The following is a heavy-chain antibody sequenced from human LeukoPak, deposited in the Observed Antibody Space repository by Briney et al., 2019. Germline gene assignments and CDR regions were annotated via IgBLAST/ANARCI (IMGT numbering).Heavy chain of an antibody. Sequence: NSGGSLRLSCAASGFTVSSNYMSWVRQAPGKGLEWVGHIKTKTDGWTTNYAAPVKGRFIISRDDSKNTVYLQMNSLKTEDTAVYYCSTTHYNFGDLDHWGQGALVTVSS. V-gene: IGHV3-15*01. CDR3: STTHYNFGDLDH. J-gene: IGHJ4*02. CDR1: GFTVSSNY. CDR2: IKTKTDGWTT. D-gene: IGHD3-3*01.